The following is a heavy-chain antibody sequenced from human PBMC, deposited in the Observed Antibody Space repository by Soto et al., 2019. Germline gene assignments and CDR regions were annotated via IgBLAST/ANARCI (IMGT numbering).Heavy chain of an antibody. V-gene: IGHV3-30*03. CDR1: GFTFSSYG. CDR2: ISYDGSNK. Sequence: PGGSLRLSCAASGFTFSSYGMHWVRQAPGKGLEWVAVISYDGSNKYYADSVKGRFTISRDNSKNTLYLQMNSLRAEDTAVYYCAPLSPVDTAMVNNWFDPWGQGTLVTVSS. D-gene: IGHD5-18*01. J-gene: IGHJ5*02. CDR3: APLSPVDTAMVNNWFDP.